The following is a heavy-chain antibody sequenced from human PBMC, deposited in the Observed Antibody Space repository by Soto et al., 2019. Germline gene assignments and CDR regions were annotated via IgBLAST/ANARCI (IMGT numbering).Heavy chain of an antibody. V-gene: IGHV4-39*01. CDR1: GGSISSANYY. CDR3: ASRVAGLYSGNDKYYFDY. D-gene: IGHD5-12*01. Sequence: SETLSLTCTVSGGSISSANYYWSWIRQPPGKGLEWIGNIYYSGNTYNNPSLKSRVTISVDTSKNQFSLTLTSVTAADTAVYYCASRVAGLYSGNDKYYFDYWGQGTLVTVSS. CDR2: IYYSGNT. J-gene: IGHJ4*02.